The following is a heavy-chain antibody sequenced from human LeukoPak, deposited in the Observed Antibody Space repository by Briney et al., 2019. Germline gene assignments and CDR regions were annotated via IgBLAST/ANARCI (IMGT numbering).Heavy chain of an antibody. CDR1: GFTFSNYA. J-gene: IGHJ4*02. D-gene: IGHD4-17*01. V-gene: IGHV3-23*01. Sequence: PGGSLRLSCAASGFTFSNYAMTWVRQAPGKGLEWVSGISGSGNTHYTDSVKGRFTISRDNSKSTLDLQMNSLRVEDTALYYCAKDASTVTLHADYWGQGTLVTVSS. CDR2: ISGSGNT. CDR3: AKDASTVTLHADY.